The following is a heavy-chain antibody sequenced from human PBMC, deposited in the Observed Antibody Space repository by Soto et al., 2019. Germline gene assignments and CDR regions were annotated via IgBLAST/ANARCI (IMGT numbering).Heavy chain of an antibody. CDR3: AKDQADCSSTSGYLEVRFDY. Sequence: QVQLVESGGGVVQHGRSLRLSCAASGFTFSSYGMHWVRQAPGKGLEWVAVISYDGSNKYYADSVKGRFTISRDNSKNTRYLQMNSLRADDTSVYYCAKDQADCSSTSGYLEVRFDYWGQGTLVTFSS. D-gene: IGHD2-2*01. CDR2: ISYDGSNK. CDR1: GFTFSSYG. J-gene: IGHJ4*02. V-gene: IGHV3-30*18.